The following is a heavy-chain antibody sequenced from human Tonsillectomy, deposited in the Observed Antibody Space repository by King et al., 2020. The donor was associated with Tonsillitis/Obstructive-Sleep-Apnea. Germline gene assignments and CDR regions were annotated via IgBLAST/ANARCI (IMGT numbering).Heavy chain of an antibody. J-gene: IGHJ4*02. CDR2: INHSGDT. D-gene: IGHD2-8*01. CDR1: GGSFSGSY. Sequence: VQLQQWGAGLSKPSETLSLTCAVYGGSFSGSYWSWIRQPPGKGLEWIGEINHSGDTYYNPSLKSRVTISIDTSKNQFSLKLTSATAADTAVYYCAREEILLVPVVMGGGFDHWGQGTLVTVSS. V-gene: IGHV4-34*01. CDR3: AREEILLVPVVMGGGFDH.